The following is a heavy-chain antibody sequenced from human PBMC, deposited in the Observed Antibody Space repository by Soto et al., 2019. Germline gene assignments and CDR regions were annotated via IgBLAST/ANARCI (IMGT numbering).Heavy chain of an antibody. J-gene: IGHJ6*02. D-gene: IGHD3-22*01. V-gene: IGHV1-2*02. Sequence: ASVKVSCKASGYTIIGYYMHWVRQDPGQGLEWMGWINPDTDDTHYAQKFQGRLIMTRDTSINTVYMELSRLTSDDTAVYYCARDYFDRSGLYGMDLWGQGTTVTVSS. CDR1: GYTIIGYY. CDR2: INPDTDDT. CDR3: ARDYFDRSGLYGMDL.